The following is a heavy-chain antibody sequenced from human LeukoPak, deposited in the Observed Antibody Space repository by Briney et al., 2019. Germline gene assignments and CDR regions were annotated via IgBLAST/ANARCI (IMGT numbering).Heavy chain of an antibody. D-gene: IGHD1-1*01. Sequence: GSLRLSCAASGFTFSSYAMSWVRQAPGKGLEWVSVISGSGITTYYADSVKGRFTISRDNSKNTLYLQMNSLRAEDTAVYYCAKGFGVQLESLEYWGQGTLVTVSS. CDR3: AKGFGVQLESLEY. J-gene: IGHJ4*02. CDR2: ISGSGITT. CDR1: GFTFSSYA. V-gene: IGHV3-23*01.